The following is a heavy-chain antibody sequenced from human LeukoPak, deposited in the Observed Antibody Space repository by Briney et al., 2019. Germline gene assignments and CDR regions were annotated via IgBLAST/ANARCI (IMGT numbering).Heavy chain of an antibody. Sequence: SETLSLTCTVSGGSVTGYYWSWIRQPAGKGLEWIGRIYTSGSTNYNPSLKSRVTISVDTSKNQFSLKLSSVTAADTAVYYCARGPLRSIVVVPAAMGEGWFDPWGQGTLVTVSS. CDR1: GGSVTGYY. CDR3: ARGPLRSIVVVPAAMGEGWFDP. V-gene: IGHV4-4*07. D-gene: IGHD2-2*01. CDR2: IYTSGST. J-gene: IGHJ5*02.